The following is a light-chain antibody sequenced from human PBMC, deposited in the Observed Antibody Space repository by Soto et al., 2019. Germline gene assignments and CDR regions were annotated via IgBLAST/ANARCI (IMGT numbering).Light chain of an antibody. CDR1: ESISRH. J-gene: IGKJ5*01. Sequence: DIQMTQSPSSLSASVGDRVTITCRASESISRHLNWYQQKPGKAPNLLIYAASSLQNGVPSRFSGSGSGTEFTLTISNLQPEDCATYYCQQSYSTLSITFGQGTRLEIK. CDR2: AAS. V-gene: IGKV1-39*01. CDR3: QQSYSTLSIT.